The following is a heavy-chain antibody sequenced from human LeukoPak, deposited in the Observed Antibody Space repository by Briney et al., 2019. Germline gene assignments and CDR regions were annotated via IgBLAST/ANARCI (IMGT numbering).Heavy chain of an antibody. V-gene: IGHV3-9*01. J-gene: IGHJ5*02. CDR3: ARSPGTSAYYPVYWFDP. Sequence: GRSLRLSCAASGFTFDDYAMHWVRQAPGKGLEWVSGISWNSGSIGYADSVKGRFTISRDNAKNSLYLQMNSLRAEDTAVYYCARSPGTSAYYPVYWFDPWGQGTLVTVSS. CDR1: GFTFDDYA. CDR2: ISWNSGSI. D-gene: IGHD3-22*01.